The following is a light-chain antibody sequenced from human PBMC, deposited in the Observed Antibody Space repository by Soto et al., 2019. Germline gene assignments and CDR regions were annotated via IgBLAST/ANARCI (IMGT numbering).Light chain of an antibody. CDR3: RQYETYSGT. V-gene: IGKV1-5*03. CDR2: RAS. CDR1: QIINTW. J-gene: IGKJ3*01. Sequence: DIQMTQSPSTLSASVGDRVTITCRASQIINTWLAWYQQKPGKAPKLLIYRASNLVSGVPSRFSASGAGTEFTLTISSLQPDDFSIYYCRQYETYSGTFGPGTKVDL.